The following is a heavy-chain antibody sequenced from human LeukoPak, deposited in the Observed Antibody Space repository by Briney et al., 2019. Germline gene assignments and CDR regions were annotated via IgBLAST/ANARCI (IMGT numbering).Heavy chain of an antibody. CDR2: ISGSGGST. CDR1: GFTFSSYA. D-gene: IGHD2-8*01. V-gene: IGHV3-23*01. J-gene: IGHJ4*02. Sequence: GGSLRLSCAASGFTFSSYAMSGVRQAPGKGLEWVSPISGSGGSTYYVDSVKGRFTISRDNSKNTLYLQMNSLRAEDTAVYYCTSLSDAIESFGTRNYWGQGTLVTVSS. CDR3: TSLSDAIESFGTRNY.